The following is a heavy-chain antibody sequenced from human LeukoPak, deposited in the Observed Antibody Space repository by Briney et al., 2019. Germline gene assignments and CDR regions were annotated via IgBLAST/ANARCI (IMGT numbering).Heavy chain of an antibody. CDR3: ARLTPEAAAGSSDY. D-gene: IGHD6-13*01. CDR2: IYYSGST. V-gene: IGHV4-59*08. CDR1: GGSISSYY. Sequence: SETLSLTCTVSGGSISSYYWSWIRQPPGKGLEWIGYIYYSGSTNYNPSLKSRVTISVDTSKNQFSLKLGSVTAADTAVYYCARLTPEAAAGSSDYWGQGTLVTVSS. J-gene: IGHJ4*02.